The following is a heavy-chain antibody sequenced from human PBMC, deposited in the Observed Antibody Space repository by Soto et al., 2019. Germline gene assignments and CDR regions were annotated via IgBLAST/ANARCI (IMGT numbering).Heavy chain of an antibody. Sequence: QVQLVESGGGVVQPGRSLRLSCAASGFTFSSYGMHWVRQAPGKGLEWVAVIWYDGSNKYYADSVKGRFTISRDNSKNTLYLQMNSLRAEDTAVYYCARGKGIVDYYFDYWGQGTLVTVSS. CDR3: ARGKGIVDYYFDY. J-gene: IGHJ4*02. CDR1: GFTFSSYG. D-gene: IGHD3-22*01. V-gene: IGHV3-33*01. CDR2: IWYDGSNK.